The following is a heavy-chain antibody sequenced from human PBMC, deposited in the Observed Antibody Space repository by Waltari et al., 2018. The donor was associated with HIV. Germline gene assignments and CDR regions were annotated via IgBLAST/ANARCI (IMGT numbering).Heavy chain of an antibody. D-gene: IGHD2-21*02. CDR2: IYSGGST. Sequence: EVQLVESGGGLVQPGGALRLYCAASGFTVCSNYMRWVRQAPGKGLEWVSVIYSGGSTYYADSVKGRFTISRDNSKNTLYLQMNSLRAEDTAVYYCASIAYCGGDCYPRGMDVWGQGTTVTVSS. CDR3: ASIAYCGGDCYPRGMDV. V-gene: IGHV3-66*01. CDR1: GFTVCSNY. J-gene: IGHJ6*02.